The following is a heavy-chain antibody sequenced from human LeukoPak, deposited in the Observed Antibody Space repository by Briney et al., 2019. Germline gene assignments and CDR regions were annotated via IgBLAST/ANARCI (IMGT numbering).Heavy chain of an antibody. J-gene: IGHJ3*02. CDR1: EFTVSSNY. CDR2: IYSGGNT. D-gene: IGHD1-26*01. V-gene: IGHV3-53*01. CDR3: ARDRSGSSYDAFGI. Sequence: GGSLRPSCAASEFTVSSNYMSWVRQDPGKGLEWVSVIYSGGNTFYADSVKGRFTISRDNSKNTLYLQMNNLRAEDTAMYYCARDRSGSSYDAFGIWGQGTMVTVSS.